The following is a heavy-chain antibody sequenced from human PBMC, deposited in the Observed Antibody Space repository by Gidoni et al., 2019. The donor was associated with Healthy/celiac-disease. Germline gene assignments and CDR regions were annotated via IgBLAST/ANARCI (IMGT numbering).Heavy chain of an antibody. Sequence: QVQLQESGPGLVTPSGTLSLTCAVSGGSISSSNWWSWVRQPPGKGLEWIGEIYHSGSTNYNPSLKSLVTISVDKSKNQFSLKLSSVTAADTAVYYCARDLWWELVPRAFDIWGQGTMVTVSS. J-gene: IGHJ3*02. CDR1: GGSISSSNW. V-gene: IGHV4-4*02. CDR3: ARDLWWELVPRAFDI. CDR2: IYHSGST. D-gene: IGHD2-15*01.